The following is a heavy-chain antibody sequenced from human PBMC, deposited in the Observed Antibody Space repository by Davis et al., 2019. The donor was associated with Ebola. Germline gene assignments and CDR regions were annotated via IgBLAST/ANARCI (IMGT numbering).Heavy chain of an antibody. J-gene: IGHJ6*02. CDR3: ALPTIKVNYGMDV. D-gene: IGHD5-12*01. CDR1: GYTFTGYY. CDR2: INPNSGGT. V-gene: IGHV1-2*02. Sequence: ASVKVSCKASGYTFTGYYMHWVRQAPGQGLEWMGWINPNSGGTNYAQKFQGRVTMTRDTSISTAYMELSRLRSDDTAVYYCALPTIKVNYGMDVWGQRTTVTVSS.